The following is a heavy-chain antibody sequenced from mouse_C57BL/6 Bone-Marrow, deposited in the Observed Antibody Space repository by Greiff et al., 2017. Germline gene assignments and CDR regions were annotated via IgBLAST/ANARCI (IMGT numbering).Heavy chain of an antibody. V-gene: IGHV5-9*01. CDR2: ISGGGGNT. D-gene: IGHD2-1*01. Sequence: EVKLEESGGGLVKPGGSLKLSCAASGFTFSSYTMSWVRQTPEKRLEWVATISGGGGNTYYPDSVKGRFTISRDNAKNTLYLQMSSLRSEDTALYYCARIYYGNSWFAYWGQGTLVTVSA. J-gene: IGHJ3*01. CDR3: ARIYYGNSWFAY. CDR1: GFTFSSYT.